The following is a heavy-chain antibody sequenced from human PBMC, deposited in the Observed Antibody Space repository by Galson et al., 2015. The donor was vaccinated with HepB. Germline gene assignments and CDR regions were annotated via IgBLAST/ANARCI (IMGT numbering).Heavy chain of an antibody. D-gene: IGHD3-16*02. J-gene: IGHJ4*02. Sequence: SLRLSCAASGFTFSSYAMSWVRQAPGRGLEWVSAISGSGGSTYYADSVKGRFTISRDNSKNTLYLQMNSLRAEDTAVYYCAKDPSYDYVWGSYRPQYYFDYWGQGTLVTVSS. CDR2: ISGSGGST. CDR3: AKDPSYDYVWGSYRPQYYFDY. V-gene: IGHV3-23*01. CDR1: GFTFSSYA.